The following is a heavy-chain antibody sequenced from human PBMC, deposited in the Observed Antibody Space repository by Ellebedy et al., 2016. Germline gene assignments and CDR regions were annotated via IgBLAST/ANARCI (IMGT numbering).Heavy chain of an antibody. J-gene: IGHJ6*03. CDR2: IKQDGSEK. D-gene: IGHD5-12*01. CDR3: AKGSGYDPGTLYYYMDV. Sequence: GGSLRLSCAASGFIFSSYWMSWVRQAPGTGLEWVANIKQDGSEKYYVDSVKGRFNISRDNAKHSLYLQMNSLRAEETALYYCAKGSGYDPGTLYYYMDVWGKGTTVTVSS. V-gene: IGHV3-7*03. CDR1: GFIFSSYW.